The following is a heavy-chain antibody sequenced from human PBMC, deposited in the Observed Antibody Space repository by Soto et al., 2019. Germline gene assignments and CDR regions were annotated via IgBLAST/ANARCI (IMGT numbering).Heavy chain of an antibody. J-gene: IGHJ4*02. Sequence: QVQLVESGGGVVQPGRSLRLSCAASGPSFNNHAMHWVRQAPGKGLEWVAFISYDGSNKCYADSVKGRFTISRNNSKNTLFLQMNSLRDEDTSVYYCARDGGSGSRCAVGFWGQGTLVNVSS. V-gene: IGHV3-30-3*01. CDR3: ARDGGSGSRCAVGF. CDR2: ISYDGSNK. CDR1: GPSFNNHA. D-gene: IGHD2-2*01.